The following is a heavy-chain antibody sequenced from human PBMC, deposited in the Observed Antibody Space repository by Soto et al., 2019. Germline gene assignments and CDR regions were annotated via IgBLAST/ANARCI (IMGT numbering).Heavy chain of an antibody. CDR3: AKESAKKGSHFDY. CDR2: ISGSGGST. Sequence: EVQVLESGGGLVQPGGSLRLSCAASGFTFNKYAMSWVRQAPGKGLEWVSSISGSGGSTYYADSVKGRFTISRDNSKNTLYLQMNSLRAEDTALYYCAKESAKKGSHFDYWGQGTLVTVSS. V-gene: IGHV3-23*01. CDR1: GFTFNKYA. J-gene: IGHJ4*02.